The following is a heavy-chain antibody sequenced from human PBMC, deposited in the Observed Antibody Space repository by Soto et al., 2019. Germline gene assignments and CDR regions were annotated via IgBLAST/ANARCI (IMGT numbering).Heavy chain of an antibody. J-gene: IGHJ4*02. Sequence: LSLTCTVSGGSISTYYWNWIRQPPGKGLESIGYIYYSGTTSYNPSLKSRVTVSVDTSKNQISLNLTSVTAADTAIYYCARDFFGNHYFDFWGQGILVTVSS. CDR1: GGSISTYY. D-gene: IGHD3-10*01. CDR3: ARDFFGNHYFDF. CDR2: IYYSGTT. V-gene: IGHV4-4*08.